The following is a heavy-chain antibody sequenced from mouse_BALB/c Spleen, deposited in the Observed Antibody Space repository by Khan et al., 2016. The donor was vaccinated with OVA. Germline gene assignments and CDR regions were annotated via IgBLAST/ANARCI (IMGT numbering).Heavy chain of an antibody. CDR2: INPSNGYT. CDR1: GYTFTTYT. CDR3: AREGAYYRSDGWFSY. Sequence: VELVESGAELARPGASVKMSCKASGYTFTTYTMHWVKQRPGQGLEWIGYINPSNGYTNYNQKFKDKSTLTADKSSSTAYMQLSSLTSDYSAVYYCAREGAYYRSDGWFSYWGQGTLVTFSA. V-gene: IGHV1-4*01. D-gene: IGHD2-14*01. J-gene: IGHJ3*01.